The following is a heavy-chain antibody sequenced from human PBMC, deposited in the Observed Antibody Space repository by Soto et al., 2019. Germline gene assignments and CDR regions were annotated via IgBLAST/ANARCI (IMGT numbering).Heavy chain of an antibody. Sequence: GASVKVSCKASGYTFTSYYMHWVRQAPGQGLEWMGIINPSGGSTSYAQKFQGRVTMTRDTSTSTVYMELSSLRSEDTAVYYCARDLRAYCGGDCYGMDVWGQGTTVTVSS. CDR3: ARDLRAYCGGDCYGMDV. CDR2: INPSGGST. D-gene: IGHD2-21*01. V-gene: IGHV1-46*01. CDR1: GYTFTSYY. J-gene: IGHJ6*02.